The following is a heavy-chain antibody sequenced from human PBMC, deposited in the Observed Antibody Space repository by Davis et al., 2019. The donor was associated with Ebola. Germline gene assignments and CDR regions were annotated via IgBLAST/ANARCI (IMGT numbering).Heavy chain of an antibody. D-gene: IGHD2-15*01. CDR2: ISYDGSNR. Sequence: PGGSLRLSCVASEFTFRDYSINWVRQAPGKGLEWVAIISYDGSNRFYADSVKGRFTISRDNSKNTLYLQMNSLRAEDTAVYYCAKGAALGYWGQGTLVTVSS. CDR1: EFTFRDYS. CDR3: AKGAALGY. J-gene: IGHJ4*02. V-gene: IGHV3-30*01.